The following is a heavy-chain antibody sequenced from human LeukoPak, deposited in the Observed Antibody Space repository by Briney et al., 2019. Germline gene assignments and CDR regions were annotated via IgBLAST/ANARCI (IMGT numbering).Heavy chain of an antibody. CDR2: IVPGDIRT. D-gene: IGHD6-25*01. Sequence: GESLNISCNGSGCIFPTYWIGCMSQMPGKPLEWIGIIVPGDIRTRYSPSFQAQVTISVDKSISTAYLQWSSLKSLDTHMSYCARAPYAYTSSATLGSYNWFDPWGQGSLVTVSS. CDR3: ARAPYAYTSSATLGSYNWFDP. J-gene: IGHJ5*02. CDR1: GCIFPTYW. V-gene: IGHV5-51*01.